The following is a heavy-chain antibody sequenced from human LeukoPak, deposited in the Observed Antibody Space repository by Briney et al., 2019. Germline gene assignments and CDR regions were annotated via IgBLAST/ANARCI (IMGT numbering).Heavy chain of an antibody. V-gene: IGHV3-48*01. J-gene: IGHJ6*03. CDR1: GFIFSSYS. D-gene: IGHD3-3*01. CDR3: ARDFWYMDV. CDR2: ISSASSTI. Sequence: PGGSLRLSCAASGFIFSSYSMNWVRQAPGKGLEWVSCISSASSTIYYADSVKGRFTISRDNAKNSLYLQMNSLRAEDTAVYYCARDFWYMDVWGKGTTVILSS.